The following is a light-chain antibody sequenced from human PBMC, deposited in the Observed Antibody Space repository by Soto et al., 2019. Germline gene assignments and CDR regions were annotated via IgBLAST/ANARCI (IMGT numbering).Light chain of an antibody. CDR2: VAS. J-gene: IGKJ1*01. Sequence: DIQLTQSPSFLSASVGDRVTITCRASQGISSYLAWYQQKPGKAPRLLIYVASTLQSGVPSRFSGSGSGTEFTLTISSLQPEDFATYYCQRLNSYPRTFGQGTKVEIK. CDR1: QGISSY. V-gene: IGKV1-9*01. CDR3: QRLNSYPRT.